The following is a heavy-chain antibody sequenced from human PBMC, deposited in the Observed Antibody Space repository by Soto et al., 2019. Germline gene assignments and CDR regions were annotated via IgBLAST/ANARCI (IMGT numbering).Heavy chain of an antibody. CDR3: ARQVPSFYYYYGMDV. J-gene: IGHJ6*02. CDR1: GGSISSSSYY. D-gene: IGHD2-2*01. V-gene: IGHV4-39*01. CDR2: IYYSGST. Sequence: SETLSLTCTVSGGSISSSSYYWGWIRQPPGKGLEWIGSIYYSGSTYYNPSLKSRVTISVDTSKNQFSLKLSSVTAADTAVYYCARQVPSFYYYYGMDVWGQGTTVTVS.